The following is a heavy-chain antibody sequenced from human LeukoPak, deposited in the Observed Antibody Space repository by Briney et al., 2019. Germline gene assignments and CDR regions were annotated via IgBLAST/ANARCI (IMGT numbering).Heavy chain of an antibody. V-gene: IGHV3-74*01. CDR1: GFTFSSYW. Sequence: PGGSLRLSCAASGFTFSSYWMHWVRQAPGKGLVWVSRINSDGSSTSYADSVKGRFTISRDNAKNSLYLQMNSLRAEDTAVYYCARDGSGEWPIGYWGQGTLVTVSS. CDR2: INSDGSST. D-gene: IGHD3-10*01. J-gene: IGHJ4*02. CDR3: ARDGSGEWPIGY.